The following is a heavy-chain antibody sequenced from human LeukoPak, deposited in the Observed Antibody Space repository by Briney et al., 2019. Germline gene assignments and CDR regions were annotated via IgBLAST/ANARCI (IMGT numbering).Heavy chain of an antibody. CDR2: INPSGGST. J-gene: IGHJ6*02. CDR3: ARDSDIVVVPAAGPTYYYYGMDV. Sequence: GASVKVSCKASGYTFTSYYMHWVRQAPGQGLEWMGIINPSGGSTSYAQKFQGRVTMTRDTSTSTVYMELSSLRSEDTAVYYCARDSDIVVVPAAGPTYYYYGMDVWGQGTTVTVSS. V-gene: IGHV1-46*01. D-gene: IGHD2-2*01. CDR1: GYTFTSYY.